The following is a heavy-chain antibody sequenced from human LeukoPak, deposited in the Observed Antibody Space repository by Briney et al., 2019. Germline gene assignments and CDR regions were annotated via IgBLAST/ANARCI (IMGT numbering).Heavy chain of an antibody. Sequence: SETLSLTCTVSGGSISSSSYYWGWIRQPPGKGLEWIGSIYYSGSTYYNPSLKSRVTISVDTSKNQFSLKLSSVTAADTAMYYCARSYSSSDHYYYYGVDVWGQGTTVTVSS. CDR2: IYYSGST. J-gene: IGHJ6*02. CDR3: ARSYSSSDHYYYYGVDV. CDR1: GGSISSSSYY. D-gene: IGHD6-13*01. V-gene: IGHV4-39*01.